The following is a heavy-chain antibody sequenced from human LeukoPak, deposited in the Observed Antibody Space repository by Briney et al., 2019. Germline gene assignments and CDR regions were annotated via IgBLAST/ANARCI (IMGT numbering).Heavy chain of an antibody. D-gene: IGHD3-10*01. CDR3: ARVRYYYGSGSYSFDY. Sequence: TSETLSLTCTVSGGSISSGDYCWSWIRQPPGKGLEWIGYIYYSGSTYYNPSLKSRVTISVDTSKNQFSLKLSSVTAADTAVYYCARVRYYYGSGSYSFDYWGQGTLVTVPS. CDR2: IYYSGST. CDR1: GGSISSGDYC. J-gene: IGHJ4*02. V-gene: IGHV4-30-4*01.